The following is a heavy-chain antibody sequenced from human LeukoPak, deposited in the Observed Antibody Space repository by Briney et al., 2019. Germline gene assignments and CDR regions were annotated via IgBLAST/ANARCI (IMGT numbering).Heavy chain of an antibody. CDR2: TSTSGGSA. J-gene: IGHJ4*02. CDR3: AREGPRGNSQFDY. CDR1: GFAFSNNA. Sequence: PGGSLRLSCAASGFAFSNNAMSWVRQAPGKGLEWVSATSTSGGSAYYADSVKGRFTISRDNSKNTLYLQMDSLRAEDTAVYYCAREGPRGNSQFDYWGQGTLVTVSS. D-gene: IGHD2/OR15-2a*01. V-gene: IGHV3-23*01.